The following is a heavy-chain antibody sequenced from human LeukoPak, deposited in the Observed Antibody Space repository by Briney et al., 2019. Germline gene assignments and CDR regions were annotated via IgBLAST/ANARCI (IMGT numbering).Heavy chain of an antibody. D-gene: IGHD3-3*01. CDR1: GFIFSSCW. CDR2: IKQDGSEK. CDR3: ARDQYDTWSRRGNFDS. Sequence: QPGGSLRLSCAASGFIFSSCWMSWVRQAPGKGLEWVANIKQDGSEKYYVDSVKGRFTISRDNAKNFLSLQMNSLRAKDTAVFYCARDQYDTWSRRGNFDSWGQGTLVIVSS. V-gene: IGHV3-7*03. J-gene: IGHJ4*02.